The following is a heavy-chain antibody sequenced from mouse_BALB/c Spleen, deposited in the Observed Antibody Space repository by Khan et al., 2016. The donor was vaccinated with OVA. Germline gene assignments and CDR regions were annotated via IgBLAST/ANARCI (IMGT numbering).Heavy chain of an antibody. CDR2: IWSGGST. CDR1: GFSLTSYG. Sequence: VQLQESGPGLVQPSQSLSITCTVSGFSLTSYGVHWVRQSPGKGLEWLGVIWSGGSTDYSAAFISRLSISKDISKNQVFFKMNNLQANDTAIYYCAKNYEYDEGLAYWGQGTLVTVSA. CDR3: AKNYEYDEGLAY. J-gene: IGHJ3*01. D-gene: IGHD2-4*01. V-gene: IGHV2-2*02.